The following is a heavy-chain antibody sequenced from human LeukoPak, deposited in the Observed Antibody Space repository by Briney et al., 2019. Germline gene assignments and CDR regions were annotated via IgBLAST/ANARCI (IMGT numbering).Heavy chain of an antibody. CDR2: ISAYNGNT. D-gene: IGHD5-18*01. Sequence: GASVKVSCKASGYTFTGYYMHWVRQAPGQGLEWMGWISAYNGNTNYAQKLQGRVTMTTDTSTSTAYMELRSLRSDDTAVYYCATAPQIHRDGFDPWGQGTLVTVSS. V-gene: IGHV1-18*04. CDR3: ATAPQIHRDGFDP. CDR1: GYTFTGYY. J-gene: IGHJ5*02.